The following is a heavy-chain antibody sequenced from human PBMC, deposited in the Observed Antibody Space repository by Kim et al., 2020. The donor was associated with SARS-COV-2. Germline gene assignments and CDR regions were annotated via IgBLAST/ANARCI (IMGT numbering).Heavy chain of an antibody. CDR2: ISGSGGST. J-gene: IGHJ4*02. V-gene: IGHV3-23*01. CDR3: AKCYAVLLWFGGSGFDY. Sequence: GGSLRLSCAASGFTFSSYAMSWVRQAPGKGLEWVSAISGSGGSTYYADSVKGRFTISRDNSKNTLYLQMNSLRAEDTAVYYCAKCYAVLLWFGGSGFDYWGQGTLVTVSS. CDR1: GFTFSSYA. D-gene: IGHD3-10*01.